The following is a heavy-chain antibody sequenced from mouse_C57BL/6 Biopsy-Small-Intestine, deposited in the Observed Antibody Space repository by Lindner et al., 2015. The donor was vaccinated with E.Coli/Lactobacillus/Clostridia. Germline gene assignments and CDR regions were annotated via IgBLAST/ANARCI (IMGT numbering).Heavy chain of an antibody. J-gene: IGHJ1*03. CDR1: GYTFTGYW. V-gene: IGHV1-9*01. CDR3: SRSFYYYDSSWYFDV. CDR2: ILPGRNNT. D-gene: IGHD1-1*01. Sequence: VQLQESGAELMKPGASVKLSCKATGYTFTGYWIEWVKQRPGHGLEWIGEILPGRNNTNYNEKFEGKATFTTDTSSNTAYMELNNLTTEDSAIYFCSRSFYYYDSSWYFDVWGTGTTVTVSS.